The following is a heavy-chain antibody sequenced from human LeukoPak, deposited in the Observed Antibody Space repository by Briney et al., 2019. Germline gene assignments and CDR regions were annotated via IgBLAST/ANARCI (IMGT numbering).Heavy chain of an antibody. D-gene: IGHD4-23*01. Sequence: SETLSLTCTVSGGSISSSTYYWGWIRQSPGKGLEWIGSISYTGTTYYKSSLKSRVTISVDTSKNQFSLNLSSVTAADTAVYYCARVGFGNTPHPIDYWGQGTLVTVSS. J-gene: IGHJ4*02. CDR2: ISYTGTT. CDR3: ARVGFGNTPHPIDY. V-gene: IGHV4-39*01. CDR1: GGSISSSTYY.